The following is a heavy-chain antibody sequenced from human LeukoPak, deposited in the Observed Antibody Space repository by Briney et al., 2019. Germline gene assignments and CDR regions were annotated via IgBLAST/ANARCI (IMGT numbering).Heavy chain of an antibody. Sequence: GGSLRLSCAASGVIFSSYEMNWVRQAPGKGLEWVSDISRSGSTRTYADSVKGRFTISRDNAQNSLYLEMNSLRAEDTAVYYCAREIVSAVAGNFDYWGQGTLVTVSS. J-gene: IGHJ4*02. CDR2: ISRSGSTR. D-gene: IGHD6-19*01. V-gene: IGHV3-48*03. CDR3: AREIVSAVAGNFDY. CDR1: GVIFSSYE.